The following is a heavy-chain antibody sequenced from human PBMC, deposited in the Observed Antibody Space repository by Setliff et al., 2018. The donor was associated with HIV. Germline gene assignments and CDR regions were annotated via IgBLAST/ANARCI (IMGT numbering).Heavy chain of an antibody. CDR3: ARGDIVVVGLDY. J-gene: IGHJ4*02. Sequence: SSETLSLTCTVSGGSISSGNYYWNWIRQHPGKGLEWIGYIYHSGSRYYNPSLRSRVTISVDTSKNQFSLKLTSVTVADTAVYYCARGDIVVVGLDYWGQGTLVTVSS. CDR2: IYHSGSR. V-gene: IGHV4-31*03. CDR1: GGSISSGNYY. D-gene: IGHD2-21*01.